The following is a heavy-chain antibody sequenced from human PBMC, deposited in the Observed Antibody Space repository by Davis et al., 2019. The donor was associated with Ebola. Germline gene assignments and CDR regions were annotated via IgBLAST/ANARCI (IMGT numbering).Heavy chain of an antibody. CDR3: ARDREDIYYYYYGMDV. V-gene: IGHV3-21*01. CDR2: ISSSSYI. Sequence: GGSLRPSCAAPGFTFSSYSMNWVRQAPGKGLEWVSSISSSSYIYYADSVKGRFTISRDNAKNSLYLQMNSLRAEDTAVYYCARDREDIYYYYYGMDVWGQGTTVTVSS. CDR1: GFTFSSYS. D-gene: IGHD2-15*01. J-gene: IGHJ6*02.